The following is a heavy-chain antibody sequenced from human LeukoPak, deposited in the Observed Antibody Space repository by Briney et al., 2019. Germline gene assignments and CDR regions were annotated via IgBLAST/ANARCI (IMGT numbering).Heavy chain of an antibody. CDR1: GYSFTSYW. Sequence: GESLKISCKGSGYSFTSYWIGWVRQMPGKGLEWMGIIYPGDSDTRYSSSFQGQVTISADKSISTAYLQWSSLKASDTAMYYCARRAYYDSSGYNWFDPWGQGTLVTVSS. V-gene: IGHV5-51*01. J-gene: IGHJ5*02. D-gene: IGHD3-22*01. CDR2: IYPGDSDT. CDR3: ARRAYYDSSGYNWFDP.